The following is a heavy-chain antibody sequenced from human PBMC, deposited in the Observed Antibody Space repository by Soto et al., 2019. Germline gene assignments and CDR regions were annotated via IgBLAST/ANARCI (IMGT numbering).Heavy chain of an antibody. D-gene: IGHD4-17*01. CDR1: GYTLSDYY. Sequence: QVQLVQSGTQVKKPGASVKVSCKASGYTLSDYYIHWVRHAPGQGLEWRGWINPKGGDPKYEQNFGGSVTLTRDTSISKAYMEMRRLQSDDTAVYYCARSAFGVTIGIGRAFDIWGQGTEVTVSS. J-gene: IGHJ3*02. CDR2: INPKGGDP. V-gene: IGHV1-2*04. CDR3: ARSAFGVTIGIGRAFDI.